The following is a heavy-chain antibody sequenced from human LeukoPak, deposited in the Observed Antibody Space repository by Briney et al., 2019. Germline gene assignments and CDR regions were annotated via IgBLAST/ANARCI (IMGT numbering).Heavy chain of an antibody. Sequence: GGSLRLSCAASGFMFSDYYMSWMRQAPGKGLEWVSYISNSGGSPIYNADSVKGRFTISRDNAKNTLYLQMNSLRAEDTAVYYCARGVVPATLRFLEWAYYYMDVWGKGTTVTVSS. CDR3: ARGVVPATLRFLEWAYYYMDV. V-gene: IGHV3-11*04. D-gene: IGHD3-3*01. CDR2: ISNSGGSPI. J-gene: IGHJ6*03. CDR1: GFMFSDYY.